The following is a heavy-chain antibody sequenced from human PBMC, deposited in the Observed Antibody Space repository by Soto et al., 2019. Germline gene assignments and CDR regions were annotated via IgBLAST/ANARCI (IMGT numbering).Heavy chain of an antibody. CDR2: VSGSGVTT. V-gene: IGHV3-23*01. Sequence: ESGGGLVQPGGSLRLSCAASGFTFNTYAMNWVRQAPGKGLEWVSAVSGSGVTTNYADSVKGRFTISRDNAKNTLYLQMNSLRADDTAVYYCVRDSHGDYWGQGTLVTVSS. CDR1: GFTFNTYA. CDR3: VRDSHGDY. J-gene: IGHJ4*02.